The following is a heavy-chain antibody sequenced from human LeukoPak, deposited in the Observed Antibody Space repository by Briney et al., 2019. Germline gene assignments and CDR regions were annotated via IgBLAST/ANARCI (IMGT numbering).Heavy chain of an antibody. CDR2: INPNSGGT. CDR1: GYTFTGYY. Sequence: GASVKVSCKASGYTFTGYYMHWVRQAPGQGLEWMGWINPNSGGTNYAQKFQGRVTMTRDTSISTAYMELGRLRSDDTAVYYCARVDGSGSWVDYWGQGTLVTVSS. CDR3: ARVDGSGSWVDY. V-gene: IGHV1-2*02. J-gene: IGHJ4*02. D-gene: IGHD6-19*01.